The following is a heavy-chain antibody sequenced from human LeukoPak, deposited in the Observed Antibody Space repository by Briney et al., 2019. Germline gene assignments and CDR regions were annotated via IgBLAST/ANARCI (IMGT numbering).Heavy chain of an antibody. D-gene: IGHD3-3*01. CDR3: ARVTIFGVVIIDYYYYGMDV. V-gene: IGHV1-69*13. CDR2: IIPIFGTA. J-gene: IGHJ6*02. Sequence: SVKVSFKASGGTFSSYAISWVRQAPGQGLEWMGGIIPIFGTANYAQKFQGRVTITADESTSTAYMELSSLRSEDTAVYYCARVTIFGVVIIDYYYYGMDVWGQGTTVTVSS. CDR1: GGTFSSYA.